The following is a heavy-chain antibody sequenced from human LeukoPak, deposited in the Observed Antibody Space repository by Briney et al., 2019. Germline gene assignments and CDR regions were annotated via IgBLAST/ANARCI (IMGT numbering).Heavy chain of an antibody. D-gene: IGHD6-19*01. V-gene: IGHV4-59*01. J-gene: IGHJ4*02. CDR3: ARDRPIAVAGTPFGY. CDR1: GGSISSYY. Sequence: PSETLSLTCTVSGGSISSYYWSWIRQPPGKGLEWIGYIYYSGSTNYDPSLKSRVTISVDTSKNQFSLKLSSVTAADTAVYYCARDRPIAVAGTPFGYWGQGTLVTVSS. CDR2: IYYSGST.